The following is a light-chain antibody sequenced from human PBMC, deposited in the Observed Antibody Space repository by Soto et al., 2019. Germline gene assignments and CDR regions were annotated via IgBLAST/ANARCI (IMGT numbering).Light chain of an antibody. CDR1: QSVSSY. V-gene: IGKV3-11*01. J-gene: IGKJ3*01. CDR3: QERSNWLFT. Sequence: EIVLTQSPATLSLSPGERATLSCRASQSVSSYLAWYQQKPGQAPRLLIYDASNTDTGIPARFSGSGSETDFPLTISTLEPKAFEVYYCQERSNWLFTFGAGTKVDIK. CDR2: DAS.